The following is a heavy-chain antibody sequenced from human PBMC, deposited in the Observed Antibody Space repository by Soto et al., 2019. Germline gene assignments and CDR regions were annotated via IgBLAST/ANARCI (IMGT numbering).Heavy chain of an antibody. V-gene: IGHV3-23*01. J-gene: IGHJ4*02. D-gene: IGHD5-12*01. CDR2: ISGSGGST. CDR1: GFTFSSYA. CDR3: ARVSTGGYDFSLDDY. Sequence: EVQLLESGGGLVQPGGSLRLSCAASGFTFSSYAMSWVRQAPGKGLEWVSAISGSGGSTYYADSVKGRFTISRDNSKNTLYLQMNSLRAEDTAVYYCARVSTGGYDFSLDDYWGQGTLVTVSS.